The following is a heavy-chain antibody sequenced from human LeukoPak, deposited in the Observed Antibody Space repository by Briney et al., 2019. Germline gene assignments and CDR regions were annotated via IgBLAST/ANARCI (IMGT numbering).Heavy chain of an antibody. CDR2: IGISSGNT. D-gene: IGHD2-2*01. J-gene: IGHJ4*02. CDR3: ARDTKYAFDN. V-gene: IGHV3-48*01. Sequence: SGGSLRLSCAAPGFTFSSYSMNWVRQAPGKGLEWVSYIGISSGNTKYADSVKGRFTISGDKAKNSVYLQMNSLRVGDTAVYYCARDTKYAFDNWGQGTLVTVSS. CDR1: GFTFSSYS.